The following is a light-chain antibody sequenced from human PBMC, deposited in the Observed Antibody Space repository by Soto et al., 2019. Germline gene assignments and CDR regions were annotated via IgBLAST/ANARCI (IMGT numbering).Light chain of an antibody. J-gene: IGKJ1*01. CDR3: QQYNGGWT. CDR1: QSISSD. CDR2: GAS. V-gene: IGKV3-15*01. Sequence: EILMTQSPATLSVSPGERVTLSCRASQSISSDLAWYQHKPGQGPRLLIYGASTRVTGIPARFSGSGSGTEFTLTSSSLQSEDFAVYYCQQYNGGWTFGQGTKVEIK.